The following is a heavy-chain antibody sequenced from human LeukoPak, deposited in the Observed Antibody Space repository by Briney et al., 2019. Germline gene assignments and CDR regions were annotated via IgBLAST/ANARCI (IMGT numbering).Heavy chain of an antibody. D-gene: IGHD3-22*01. CDR3: ARGLYDSSGYYYPAFGY. Sequence: GGSLRLSCAASGFTFSSYSMNWVRQAPGKGLEWVSYISSSSSTIYYADSVKGRFTISRDNARNSLYLQMNSLRDEDTAVYYCARGLYDSSGYYYPAFGYWGQGTLVTVSS. V-gene: IGHV3-48*02. CDR2: ISSSSSTI. CDR1: GFTFSSYS. J-gene: IGHJ4*02.